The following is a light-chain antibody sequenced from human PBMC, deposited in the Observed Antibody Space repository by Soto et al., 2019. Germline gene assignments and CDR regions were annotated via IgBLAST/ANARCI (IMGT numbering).Light chain of an antibody. CDR3: QQYYNLLPIT. CDR2: DAS. Sequence: IQLTQSPSSLSASVGDRVTITCQASQDIDKNLNWYQQKPGKAPKLLIYDASSLQTGVPSRFGGSGSATDFTFNISSLQPEDIATYYCQQYYNLLPITCGQGTRLEI. V-gene: IGKV1-33*01. J-gene: IGKJ5*01. CDR1: QDIDKN.